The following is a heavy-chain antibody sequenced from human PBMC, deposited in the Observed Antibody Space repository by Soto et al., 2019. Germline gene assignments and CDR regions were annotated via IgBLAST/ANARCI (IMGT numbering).Heavy chain of an antibody. Sequence: EVQLVESGGGLVQPGGSLRLSCAASGFTFSSYWMSWVRQAPGKGLEWVANIKQDGSEKYHVDSVKGRFTISRDNAKNSMYLKMNSLRAEDTAVYYCARAITRIDDAFDIWGQGTMVTVSS. J-gene: IGHJ3*02. V-gene: IGHV3-7*04. CDR3: ARAITRIDDAFDI. CDR1: GFTFSSYW. D-gene: IGHD3-22*01. CDR2: IKQDGSEK.